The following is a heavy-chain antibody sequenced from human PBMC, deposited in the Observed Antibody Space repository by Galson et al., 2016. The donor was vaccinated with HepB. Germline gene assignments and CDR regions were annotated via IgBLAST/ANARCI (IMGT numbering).Heavy chain of an antibody. CDR2: ISSSSNFI. J-gene: IGHJ3*02. CDR1: GFDFSSYS. V-gene: IGHV3-21*01. Sequence: SLRLSCAASGFDFSSYSMNWVRQAPGKGLDWVATISSSSNFIYYADSVKGRFTISRDNAEDSLDLQMNSLRAEDTAVYYCARDRGPFDAFDIWGRGTMVTVSS. D-gene: IGHD3-10*01. CDR3: ARDRGPFDAFDI.